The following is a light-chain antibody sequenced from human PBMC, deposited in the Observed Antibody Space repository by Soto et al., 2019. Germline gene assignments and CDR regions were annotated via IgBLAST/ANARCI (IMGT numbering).Light chain of an antibody. CDR1: SGHKNYA. CDR3: QTWGTGIVV. J-gene: IGLJ2*01. Sequence: QLVLTQSPSASASLGDSVNVTCTLSSGHKNYAIAWHQQQPGKGPRYLMKVNTDGSHNNGDGIPDRFSGSSSGAERYLTISSLQSDDEADYYCQTWGTGIVVFGGGTKLTVL. CDR2: VNTDGSH. V-gene: IGLV4-69*01.